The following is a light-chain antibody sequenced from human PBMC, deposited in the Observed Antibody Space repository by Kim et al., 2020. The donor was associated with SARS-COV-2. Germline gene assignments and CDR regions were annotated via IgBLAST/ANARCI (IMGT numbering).Light chain of an antibody. J-gene: IGKJ4*01. CDR2: DAA. CDR1: HNVDIS. CDR3: QRRGNWPPALT. Sequence: PGESATLSCRARHNVDISLAWYQQTPGQAPRLLIYDAAIRAAGIPDRFSASGSGTDFTLTIGSLAPEDFAVYYCQRRGNWPPALTFGGGTKVDIK. V-gene: IGKV3-11*01.